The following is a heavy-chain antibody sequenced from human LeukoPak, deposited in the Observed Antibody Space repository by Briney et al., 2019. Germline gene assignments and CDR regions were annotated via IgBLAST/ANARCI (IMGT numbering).Heavy chain of an antibody. CDR2: IYPGDSDT. CDR1: RYSFTSYW. V-gene: IGHV5-51*01. J-gene: IGHJ4*02. CDR3: ARFVGACSGGSCYSDY. Sequence: GESLKISCKGSRYSFTSYWIGWVRQMPGKGLEWMGTIYPGDSDTRYSPSFQGQVTISADKSISTAYLQWNSLKASDTAMYYCARFVGACSGGSCYSDYWGQGTLVTVSS. D-gene: IGHD2-15*01.